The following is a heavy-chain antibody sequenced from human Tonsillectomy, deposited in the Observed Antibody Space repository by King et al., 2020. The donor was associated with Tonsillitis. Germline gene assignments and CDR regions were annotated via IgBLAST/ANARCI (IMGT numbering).Heavy chain of an antibody. CDR2: ISAYNGNT. D-gene: IGHD3-9*01. CDR3: ARASPGYDILTGYYLADY. J-gene: IGHJ4*02. V-gene: IGHV1-18*01. CDR1: GYTFTSYG. Sequence: QLVQSGAEVKKPGASVKVSCKASGYTFTSYGISWVRQAPGQGLEWMGWISAYNGNTNYAQILQGRVTMTTDTSTSTAYMELRSLRSDDTAVSYCARASPGYDILTGYYLADYWGQGTLVTVSS.